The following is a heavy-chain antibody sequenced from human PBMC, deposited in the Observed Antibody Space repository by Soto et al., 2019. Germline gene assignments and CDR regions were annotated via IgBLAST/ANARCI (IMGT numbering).Heavy chain of an antibody. CDR3: AKDLGHGGRGAFDI. J-gene: IGHJ3*02. CDR2: ISYDGSNR. V-gene: IGHV3-30*18. D-gene: IGHD7-27*01. CDR1: GFTFSSYG. Sequence: QVQLVESGGGVVQPGRSLRLSCAASGFTFSSYGMHWVRQAPGKGLEWVALISYDGSNRYYADSVKGRFTISRDNSKNTLYLQMISLRPEDTDVYYCAKDLGHGGRGAFDIWGQGTMVTVSS.